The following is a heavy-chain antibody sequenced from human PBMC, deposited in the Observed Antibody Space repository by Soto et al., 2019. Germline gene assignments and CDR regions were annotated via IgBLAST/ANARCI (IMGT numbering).Heavy chain of an antibody. V-gene: IGHV3-7*01. J-gene: IGHJ6*03. CDR1: GFTFSSYW. D-gene: IGHD3-9*01. CDR2: IKQDGSEK. CDR3: ARELEYFDWLFSSTHYYYYMDV. Sequence: PGGSLRLSCAASGFTFSSYWMSWVRQAPGKGLEWVANIKQDGSEKYYVDSVKGRFTISRDNAKNSLYLQMNSLRAEDTAVYYCARELEYFDWLFSSTHYYYYMDVWGKGTTVTVSS.